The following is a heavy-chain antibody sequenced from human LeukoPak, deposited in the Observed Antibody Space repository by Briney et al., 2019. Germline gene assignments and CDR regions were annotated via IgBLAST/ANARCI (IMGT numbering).Heavy chain of an antibody. V-gene: IGHV3-53*01. D-gene: IGHD3-16*01. CDR3: ARRAGAYTHPYDY. CDR1: GFPVSSNS. J-gene: IGHJ4*02. CDR2: IYSDNT. Sequence: GGSLRLSCTVSGFPVSSNSMSWVRQAPGKGLEWVSFIYSDNTHYSDSVKGRFTISRDNSKNTLYLQMNSLRAEDTAVYYCARRAGAYTHPYDYWGQGTLVTVS.